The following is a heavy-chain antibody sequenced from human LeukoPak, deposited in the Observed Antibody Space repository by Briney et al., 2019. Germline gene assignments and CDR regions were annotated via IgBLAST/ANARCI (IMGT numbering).Heavy chain of an antibody. D-gene: IGHD4-23*01. CDR1: GFTISSYG. CDR3: AKEGTVVTPVIHWYFDL. V-gene: IGHV3-30*18. J-gene: IGHJ2*01. CDR2: ISYDGTNK. Sequence: GRSLRLSCAASGFTISSYGMHWVRQAPGKGLEWVAVISYDGTNKYYADSVKGRFTISRDNSKNTLYLQMNSLRAEDTAVYYCAKEGTVVTPVIHWYFDLWSRGTLVTVSS.